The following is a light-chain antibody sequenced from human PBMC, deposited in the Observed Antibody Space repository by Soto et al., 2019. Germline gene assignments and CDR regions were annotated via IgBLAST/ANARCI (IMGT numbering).Light chain of an antibody. CDR2: DVS. Sequence: QSELTQPASVSGSPGQSITISCTSTSSDVGGYNYVSWYQQHPGKAPKLMIYDVSNRPSGVSNRLSGSKSGNTASLTISGLQAEDEADYYCSSYTSSSLHVFGTGTKVTVL. V-gene: IGLV2-14*03. CDR3: SSYTSSSLHV. CDR1: SSDVGGYNY. J-gene: IGLJ1*01.